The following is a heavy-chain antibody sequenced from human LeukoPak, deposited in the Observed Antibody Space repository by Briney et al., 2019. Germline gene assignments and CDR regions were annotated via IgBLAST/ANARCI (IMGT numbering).Heavy chain of an antibody. CDR1: GYTFTGYY. J-gene: IGHJ4*02. CDR2: INPNSGGT. D-gene: IGHD3-10*01. CDR3: ARGLWFGELLPPDY. Sequence: ASVKVSCKASGYTFTGYYMHWVRQAPGQGLEWMGWINPNSGGTNYAQKFQGRVTMTTDTSTSTAYMELRSLRSDDTAVYYCARGLWFGELLPPDYWGQGTLVTVSS. V-gene: IGHV1-2*02.